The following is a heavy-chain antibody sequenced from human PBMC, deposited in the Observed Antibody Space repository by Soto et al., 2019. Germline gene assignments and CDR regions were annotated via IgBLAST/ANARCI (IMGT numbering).Heavy chain of an antibody. D-gene: IGHD3-22*01. V-gene: IGHV3-15*07. J-gene: IGHJ3*02. CDR2: IKSKTDGGTT. Sequence: GGSLRLSCAASGFTFSNAWMNWVRQAPGKGLEWVGRIKSKTDGGTTDYAAPVKGRFTISRDDSKNTLYLQMNSLKTEDTAVYYCTTDYYDSSGYYLGSFDAFDIWGQGTMVTVSS. CDR1: GFTFSNAW. CDR3: TTDYYDSSGYYLGSFDAFDI.